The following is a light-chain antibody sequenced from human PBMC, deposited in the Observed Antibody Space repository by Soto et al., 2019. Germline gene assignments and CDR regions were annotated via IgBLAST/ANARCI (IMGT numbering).Light chain of an antibody. V-gene: IGLV2-14*01. CDR2: DVT. CDR3: SSYTSISTYV. Sequence: QSVLTQPASVSGSPRQSITISYTGTSSDVGGYNFVSWYQQHPDKAPKLMLYDVTNRPSGVSNRFPGSKSGNTASLTISGLQAEDEADYYCSSYTSISTYVFGTGTKVTVL. J-gene: IGLJ1*01. CDR1: SSDVGGYNF.